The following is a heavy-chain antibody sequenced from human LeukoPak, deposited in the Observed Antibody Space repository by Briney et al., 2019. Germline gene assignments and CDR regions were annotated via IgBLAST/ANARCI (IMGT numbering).Heavy chain of an antibody. CDR2: IRYDESNK. V-gene: IGHV3-30*02. J-gene: IGHJ4*02. CDR3: AKEVCGGDCYSVDY. D-gene: IGHD2-21*02. Sequence: GGSLRLSCAASGFSFSSHGMHWVRQAPGKGLEWVAYIRYDESNKFYADSVKGRFTISRDNSKNTLFVQMNSLRAEDTAVYYCAKEVCGGDCYSVDYWGQGTLVTVSS. CDR1: GFSFSSHG.